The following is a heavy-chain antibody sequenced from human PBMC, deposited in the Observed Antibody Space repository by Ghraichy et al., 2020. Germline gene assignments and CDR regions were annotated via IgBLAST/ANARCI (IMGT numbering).Heavy chain of an antibody. CDR2: IRSSSGTI. CDR1: GFSFSSYC. Sequence: SCEASGFSFSSYCMNWVRQAPGKGLEWVSYIRSSSGTIYYADSVKGRFTISRDNAENTLYLQMNSLRDEDTAVYYCVRGAQSGSYFDRRKWIDYWGQGTLVTVSS. CDR3: VRGAQSGSYFDRRKWIDY. D-gene: IGHD1-26*01. V-gene: IGHV3-48*02. J-gene: IGHJ4*02.